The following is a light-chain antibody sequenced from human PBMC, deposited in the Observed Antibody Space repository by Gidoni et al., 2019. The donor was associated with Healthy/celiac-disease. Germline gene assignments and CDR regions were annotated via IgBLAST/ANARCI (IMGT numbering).Light chain of an antibody. CDR1: QSVSSN. J-gene: IGKJ1*01. Sequence: ELVMTQSPATLSVSPGERATLSCRASQSVSSNLAWYQQKPGQAPRLLISGASTRATGIPARFSGSGSGTEFTLTISSLQSEDFAVYYCQQYNNWLGTFGQGTKVEIK. CDR3: QQYNNWLGT. V-gene: IGKV3-15*01. CDR2: GAS.